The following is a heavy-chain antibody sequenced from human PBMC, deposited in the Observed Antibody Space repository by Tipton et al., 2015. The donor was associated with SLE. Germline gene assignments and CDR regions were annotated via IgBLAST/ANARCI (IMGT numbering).Heavy chain of an antibody. CDR1: GGSISSHY. V-gene: IGHV4-59*11. D-gene: IGHD3-22*01. CDR3: ARGDSSGQPYYFDY. CDR2: IYYSGST. Sequence: TLSLTCTVSGGSISSHYWSWIRQPPGKGLEWIGYIYYSGSTYYNPSLKSRVTISVDTSKNQFSLKLSSVTAADTAVYYCARGDSSGQPYYFDYWGQGTLVTVSS. J-gene: IGHJ4*02.